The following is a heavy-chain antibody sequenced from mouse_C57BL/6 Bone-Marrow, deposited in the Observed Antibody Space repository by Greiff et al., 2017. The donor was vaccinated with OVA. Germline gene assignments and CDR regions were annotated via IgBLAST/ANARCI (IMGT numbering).Heavy chain of an antibody. Sequence: VQLQQSGAELARPGASVKLSCKASGYTFTSYGISWVKQRTGQGLEWIGEIYPRSGNTYYNEKFKGKATLTADKSSSTAYMELRSLTSEDSAVYFCARDYYGSSYFDYRGQGTTLTVSS. CDR1: GYTFTSYG. J-gene: IGHJ2*01. CDR2: IYPRSGNT. V-gene: IGHV1-81*01. D-gene: IGHD1-1*01. CDR3: ARDYYGSSYFDY.